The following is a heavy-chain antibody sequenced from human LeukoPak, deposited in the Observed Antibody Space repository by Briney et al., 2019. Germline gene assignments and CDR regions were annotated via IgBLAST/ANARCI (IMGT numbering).Heavy chain of an antibody. V-gene: IGHV1-8*01. Sequence: GASVKVSCKASGYTFTSYDINWVRQATGQGLEWMGWMNPNSGNTGYAQKFQGRVTITADKSTSTAYMELSSLRSEDTAVYYCARGANSWLFDYWGQGTLVTVSS. CDR3: ARGANSWLFDY. D-gene: IGHD6-13*01. CDR2: MNPNSGNT. CDR1: GYTFTSYD. J-gene: IGHJ4*02.